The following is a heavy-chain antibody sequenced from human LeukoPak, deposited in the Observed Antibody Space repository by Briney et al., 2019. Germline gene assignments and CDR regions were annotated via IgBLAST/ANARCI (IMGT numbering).Heavy chain of an antibody. CDR1: GGSFSGYY. J-gene: IGHJ3*02. V-gene: IGHV4-34*01. CDR3: ARDSSSWAFYAFDI. Sequence: SETLSLTCAVYGGSFSGYYWSWIRQPPGKGLEWIGETNHSGSTNYNPSLKSRVTISVDTSKNQSSLKLSSVTAADTAVYYCARDSSSWAFYAFDIWGQGTMVTVSS. D-gene: IGHD6-13*01. CDR2: TNHSGST.